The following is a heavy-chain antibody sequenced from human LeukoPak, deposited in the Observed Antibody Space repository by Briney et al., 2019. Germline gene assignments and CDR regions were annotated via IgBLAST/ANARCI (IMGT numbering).Heavy chain of an antibody. Sequence: GGSLRLSCAASGFTFSSYWMSWVRQAPGKGLEWVANIKQDGSEKYYVDSVKGRFTISRDNAKNSLYLQMNSLRAEDTAVYYCARVAPGNWNDGFLDYWGQGTLVTVSS. CDR3: ARVAPGNWNDGFLDY. CDR2: IKQDGSEK. J-gene: IGHJ4*02. CDR1: GFTFSSYW. D-gene: IGHD1-1*01. V-gene: IGHV3-7*01.